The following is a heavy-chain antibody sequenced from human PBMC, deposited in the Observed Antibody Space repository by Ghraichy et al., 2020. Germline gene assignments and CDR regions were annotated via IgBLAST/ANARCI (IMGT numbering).Heavy chain of an antibody. V-gene: IGHV3-21*01. CDR1: GFTFSSYS. D-gene: IGHD3-22*01. Sequence: GGSLRLSCAASGFTFSSYSMNWVRQAPGKGLEWVSSISSSSSYIYYADSVQGRFTISRDNAKNSLYLHMNSLRAEDTAVYYCARDSGYYDSSGYRWFDPWGQGTLVTVSS. CDR3: ARDSGYYDSSGYRWFDP. J-gene: IGHJ5*02. CDR2: ISSSSSYI.